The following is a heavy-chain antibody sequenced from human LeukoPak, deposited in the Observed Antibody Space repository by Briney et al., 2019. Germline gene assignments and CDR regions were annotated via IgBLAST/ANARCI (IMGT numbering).Heavy chain of an antibody. Sequence: ASVKVSCKASGYTLTGYYMHWVRQAPGQGLEWMGWINPNSGGTNYAQKFQGRVTMTRDTSISTAYMELSRLRSDDTAVYYCARGPERYCSSTSCYGRGGYWGQGTLVTVSS. D-gene: IGHD2-2*01. CDR2: INPNSGGT. CDR1: GYTLTGYY. V-gene: IGHV1-2*02. CDR3: ARGPERYCSSTSCYGRGGY. J-gene: IGHJ4*02.